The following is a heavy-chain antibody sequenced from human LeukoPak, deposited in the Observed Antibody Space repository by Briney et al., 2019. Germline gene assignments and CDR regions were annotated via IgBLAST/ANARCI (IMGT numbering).Heavy chain of an antibody. CDR1: RFSSTNYA. Sequence: GGSLRLSCAASRFSSTNYAMSWVRQAPGKGLEWASGISGSGDNTYYADSVKGRFTISRDNSKNTLYLQMSSLRAEDTAVYYCAKEIGIALTGMLDHWGQGTLVTVSS. D-gene: IGHD6-13*01. V-gene: IGHV3-23*01. CDR2: ISGSGDNT. CDR3: AKEIGIALTGMLDH. J-gene: IGHJ4*02.